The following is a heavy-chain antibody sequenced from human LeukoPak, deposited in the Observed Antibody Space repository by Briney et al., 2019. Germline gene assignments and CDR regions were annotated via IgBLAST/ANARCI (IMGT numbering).Heavy chain of an antibody. V-gene: IGHV3-21*01. CDR2: INSRSTYI. Sequence: PGGSLRLSCGASEFTFSNYNMSWVRQAPGEGLEWVSSINSRSTYIFYADSVMGRFTISRDNAKNSLFLQMNSLRAEDTAVYYCARDETNGFDSWGQGTLVTVSS. CDR1: EFTFSNYN. CDR3: ARDETNGFDS. J-gene: IGHJ5*01. D-gene: IGHD1-14*01.